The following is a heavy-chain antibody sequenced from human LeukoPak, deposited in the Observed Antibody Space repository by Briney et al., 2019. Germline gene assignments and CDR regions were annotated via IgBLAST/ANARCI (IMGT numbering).Heavy chain of an antibody. CDR1: GFTFSSYA. J-gene: IGHJ4*02. CDR3: AKTELLRGLYYFDY. V-gene: IGHV3-23*01. CDR2: ISGSGGST. D-gene: IGHD1-26*01. Sequence: GGSLRLSCAASGFTFSSYAMSWVRQAPGKGLEWVSAISGSGGSTYYADSVKGRFTISRDDSKNTLYLQMNSLRAEDTAVYYCAKTELLRGLYYFDYWGQGTLVTVSS.